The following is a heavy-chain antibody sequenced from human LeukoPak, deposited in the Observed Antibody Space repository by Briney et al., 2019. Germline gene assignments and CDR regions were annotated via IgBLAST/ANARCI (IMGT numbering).Heavy chain of an antibody. CDR1: GFTFSSYW. J-gene: IGHJ4*02. D-gene: IGHD6-13*01. Sequence: GGSLRLSCAASGFTFSSYWMSWVRQTPGKGLEWVANIKQDGSEKYYVDSVKDRFTISRDNTKNSLYLQMNSLRAEDTAVYYCARRWWQQLVVTLFDYWGQGTLVTVSS. CDR3: ARRWWQQLVVTLFDY. V-gene: IGHV3-7*01. CDR2: IKQDGSEK.